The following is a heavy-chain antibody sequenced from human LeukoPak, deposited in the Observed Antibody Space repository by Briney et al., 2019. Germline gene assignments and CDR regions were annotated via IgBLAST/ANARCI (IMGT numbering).Heavy chain of an antibody. V-gene: IGHV4-61*01. CDR1: GVSVSSGSYY. D-gene: IGHD3-10*01. CDR2: SYHSGST. J-gene: IGHJ5*02. Sequence: PSETLSLTCTVSGVSVSSGSYYWTWIRQPPGKGLEWIGYSYHSGSTMYNPSLKSRVTMSVDKSKNQFSLKLTSVTAADTAVYHCARDMYGSGSFLPESPWGQGTLVTVSS. CDR3: ARDMYGSGSFLPESP.